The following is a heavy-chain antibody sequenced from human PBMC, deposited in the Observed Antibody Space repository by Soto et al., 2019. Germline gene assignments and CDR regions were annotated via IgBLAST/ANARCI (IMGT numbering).Heavy chain of an antibody. CDR3: ASDSGSYESWFDP. Sequence: QVQLVQSGAEVKKPGSSVKVSCKASGGTFSSYAISWVRQAPGQGLEWMGGIIPICGTANYAQKFQGRVTNTRDXXTSTAYMELSSLRSEDTAVYYCASDSGSYESWFDPWGQGTLVTVSS. CDR1: GGTFSSYA. V-gene: IGHV1-69*05. CDR2: IIPICGTA. D-gene: IGHD1-26*01. J-gene: IGHJ5*02.